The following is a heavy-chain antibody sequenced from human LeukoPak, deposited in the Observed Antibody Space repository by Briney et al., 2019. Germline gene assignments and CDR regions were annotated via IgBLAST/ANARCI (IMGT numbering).Heavy chain of an antibody. CDR1: GFTFSDYY. Sequence: GGSLRLSCAASGFTFSDYYMSWIRQAPGKGLEWISYISRSGSTIYYADSVKGRFTISRDNAKNSLYLQMNSLRAEDTAVYYCARVDYDILTGYYAHYYYYYMDVWGKGTTVTISS. V-gene: IGHV3-11*04. J-gene: IGHJ6*03. CDR2: ISRSGSTI. CDR3: ARVDYDILTGYYAHYYYYYMDV. D-gene: IGHD3-9*01.